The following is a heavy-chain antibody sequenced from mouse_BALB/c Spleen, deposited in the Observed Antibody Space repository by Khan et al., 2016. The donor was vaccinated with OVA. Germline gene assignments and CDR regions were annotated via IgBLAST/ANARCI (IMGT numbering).Heavy chain of an antibody. CDR2: FNPSSGYT. CDR3: ARKSTRASY. CDR1: GYTFTSYT. Sequence: QVQLQQSGAELVKPGPSVTMSCKASGYTFTSYTMHWVNQRLGQGLDWIGYFNPSSGYTKYNQKFKDKATLTADKSSSTAYMQLSSLTSEDSAVYYCARKSTRASYWGQGTTLTVSS. V-gene: IGHV1-4*01. J-gene: IGHJ2*01. D-gene: IGHD3-1*01.